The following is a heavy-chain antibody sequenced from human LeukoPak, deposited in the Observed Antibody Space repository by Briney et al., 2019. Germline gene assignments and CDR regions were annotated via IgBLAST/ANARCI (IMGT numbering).Heavy chain of an antibody. D-gene: IGHD3-10*01. CDR2: IHTSGST. CDR3: ARVGMVRGSYYYYYMDV. Sequence: SETLSLTCTVSGGSMSTYYWTWIRQPAGKGLEWIGRIHTSGSTNYIASLKSRVTMSIDTSKNQFSLKLSSVTAADTAVYYCARVGMVRGSYYYYYMDVWGKGTTVTVSS. J-gene: IGHJ6*03. CDR1: GGSMSTYY. V-gene: IGHV4-4*07.